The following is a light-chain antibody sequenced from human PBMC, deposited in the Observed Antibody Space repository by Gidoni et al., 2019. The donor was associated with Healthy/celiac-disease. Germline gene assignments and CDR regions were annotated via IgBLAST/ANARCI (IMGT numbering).Light chain of an antibody. CDR1: QSVSSN. Sequence: EIVMTQSPATLSVSPWERATLSCRASQSVSSNLAWYQQKPGQAPRLLIYGASTRATGIPARFSGSGSGTEFTLTISSLQSEDFAVYYCQQYNNWPPNTFGQXTKLEIK. CDR2: GAS. V-gene: IGKV3-15*01. CDR3: QQYNNWPPNT. J-gene: IGKJ2*01.